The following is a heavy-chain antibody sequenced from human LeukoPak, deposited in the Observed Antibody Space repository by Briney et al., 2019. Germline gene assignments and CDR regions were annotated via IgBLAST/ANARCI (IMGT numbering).Heavy chain of an antibody. CDR1: GVSSSSSY. V-gene: IGHV4-59*08. J-gene: IGHJ4*02. Sequence: PSETLSLTCTISGVSSSSSYWSWIRQPPGKGLEWIGYIFYTGASNHNPSLKSRVSISLDTSKDQISLKLSSVTAADTAVYYCARHRFASPLDSWGQGTLVTVSS. D-gene: IGHD3-16*01. CDR3: ARHRFASPLDS. CDR2: IFYTGAS.